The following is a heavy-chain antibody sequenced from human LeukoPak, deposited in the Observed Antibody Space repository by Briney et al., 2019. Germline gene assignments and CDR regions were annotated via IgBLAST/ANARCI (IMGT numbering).Heavy chain of an antibody. CDR3: ARLRPLERVSSYYYHAMDV. D-gene: IGHD3-10*01. J-gene: IGHJ6*02. CDR2: VHYSGSI. CDR1: GGSISSYY. V-gene: IGHV4-59*08. Sequence: PSETLSLTCTVSGGSISSYYWSWVRQPPGNGLEWIGYVHYSGSINYSPSLKNRLTLTIDTSRSHFSLRLTSVTAADTAVYYCARLRPLERVSSYYYHAMDVWGQGTTVTVSS.